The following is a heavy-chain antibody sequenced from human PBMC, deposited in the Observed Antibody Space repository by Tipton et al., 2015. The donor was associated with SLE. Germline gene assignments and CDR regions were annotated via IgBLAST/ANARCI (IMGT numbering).Heavy chain of an antibody. CDR1: NGSISPYY. V-gene: IGHV4-59*01. CDR3: ARFSPPDL. D-gene: IGHD2/OR15-2a*01. CDR2: IYYSGST. Sequence: TLSLTCTVSNGSISPYYWSWIRQPPGKGLEWIGYIYYSGSTNYNPSLESRVTTSVDTSKNQFSLKLSSVTAADTAVYYCARFSPPDLWGRGTLVTVSS. J-gene: IGHJ2*01.